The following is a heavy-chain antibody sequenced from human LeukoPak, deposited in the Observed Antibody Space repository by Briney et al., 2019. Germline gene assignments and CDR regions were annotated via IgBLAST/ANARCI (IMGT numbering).Heavy chain of an antibody. Sequence: GRSLRLSCAASGFTFDDYAMHGVRQAPGKGPEWVSGISWDSGSIGYAYSVKGRFTISRDNAKNSMYMQMNSLRAEDTALYYCAKDSYYDSSGFLGVVVGAFDIWGQGTMVTVSS. CDR3: AKDSYYDSSGFLGVVVGAFDI. V-gene: IGHV3-9*01. CDR2: ISWDSGSI. J-gene: IGHJ3*02. CDR1: GFTFDDYA. D-gene: IGHD3-22*01.